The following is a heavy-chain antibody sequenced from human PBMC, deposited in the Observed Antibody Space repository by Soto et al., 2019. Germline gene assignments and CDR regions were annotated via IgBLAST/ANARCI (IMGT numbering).Heavy chain of an antibody. Sequence: GGSLRLSCAASGFTFSNAWMNWVRQAPGKGLEWVGRIRSKTDGGTADHAAPVKDRFAISRDDSKNTLYLQMSGLKTEDTAVYYCTTNHIVSGASRTIVDYWGQGTLVTVSS. D-gene: IGHD5-12*01. CDR2: IRSKTDGGTA. CDR3: TTNHIVSGASRTIVDY. CDR1: GFTFSNAW. V-gene: IGHV3-15*07. J-gene: IGHJ4*02.